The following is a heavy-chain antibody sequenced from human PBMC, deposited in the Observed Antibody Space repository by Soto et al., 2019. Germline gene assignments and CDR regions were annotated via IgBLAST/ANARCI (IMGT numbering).Heavy chain of an antibody. CDR3: AKDILAVAAVQYYYYYVMDV. Sequence: QVQLVESGGGVVQPGRSLRLSCAASGFTFSSYGMHWVRQAPGKGLEWVAVISYDGSNKYYADSVKGRFTISRDNSKNTLYLQMNSLRAEDTAVYYCAKDILAVAAVQYYYYYVMDVWGQGTTVTVSS. V-gene: IGHV3-30*18. CDR2: ISYDGSNK. J-gene: IGHJ6*02. CDR1: GFTFSSYG. D-gene: IGHD6-19*01.